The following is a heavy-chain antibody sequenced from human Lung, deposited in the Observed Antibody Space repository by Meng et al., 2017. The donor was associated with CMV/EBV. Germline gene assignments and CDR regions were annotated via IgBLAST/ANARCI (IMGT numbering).Heavy chain of an antibody. V-gene: IGHV3-30-3*01. D-gene: IGHD2-8*01. CDR3: ARDGDYCTDGTCYFDY. CDR1: GFTFSRYA. J-gene: IGHJ4*02. CDR2: MSFDGGNI. Sequence: SXAASGFTFSRYAMHWVRQAQGKGLEWVALMSFDGGNIQYTDSLKGRFTISRDNSKNVLYLEMNSLRLEDTAVYYCARDGDYCTDGTCYFDYWGQGTXVXVSS.